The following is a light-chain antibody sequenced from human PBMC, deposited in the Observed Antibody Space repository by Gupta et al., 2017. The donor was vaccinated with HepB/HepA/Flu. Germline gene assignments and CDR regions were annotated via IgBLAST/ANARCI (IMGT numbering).Light chain of an antibody. CDR3: QRNYSAPPT. CDR2: AAS. Sequence: TQMTQSLSSLSASVGDRVTITCRSSQSISSYLHWYQQKPGKAPKLLNYAASSLHSGIPSRSSGSGSGTDCTLTISSLKPEDFATDYCQRNYSAPPTFGPEAKVDIQ. J-gene: IGKJ3*01. V-gene: IGKV1-39*01. CDR1: QSISSY.